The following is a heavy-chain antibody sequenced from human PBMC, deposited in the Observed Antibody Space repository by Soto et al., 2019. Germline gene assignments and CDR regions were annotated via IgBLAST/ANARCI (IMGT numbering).Heavy chain of an antibody. J-gene: IGHJ4*02. CDR2: TYHSGST. CDR3: ARALITKVDY. Sequence: SETLSLTCNVSGVSISSGGYYWSWIRQPPGKGLEWIGYTYHSGSTYYNPSLKSRVTISVDRSKNQFSLKLSSVTAADTAVYYCARALITKVDYWGQGTLLTVSS. CDR1: GVSISSGGYY. D-gene: IGHD3-10*01. V-gene: IGHV4-30-2*01.